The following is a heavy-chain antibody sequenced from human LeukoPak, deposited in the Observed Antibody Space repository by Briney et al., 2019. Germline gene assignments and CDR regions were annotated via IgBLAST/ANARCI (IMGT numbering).Heavy chain of an antibody. CDR1: GGSISSGDYY. CDR3: ARDPVVLGAFDI. V-gene: IGHV4-61*08. D-gene: IGHD3-10*01. J-gene: IGHJ3*02. Sequence: SETLSLTCTVSGGSISSGDYYWSWIRQPPGEGLEWIGYIYYSGSTNYNPSLKSRVTISVDTSKNQFSLKLSSVTAADTAVYYCARDPVVLGAFDIWGQGTMVTVSS. CDR2: IYYSGST.